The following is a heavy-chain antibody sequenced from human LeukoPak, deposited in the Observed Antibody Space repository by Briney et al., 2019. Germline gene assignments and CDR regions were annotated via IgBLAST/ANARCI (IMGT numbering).Heavy chain of an antibody. CDR3: ARATYAFDT. CDR1: GCTFTGHY. J-gene: IGHJ3*02. CDR2: MSPNSGGT. V-gene: IGHV1-2*06. Sequence: ASVKVSCKASGCTFTGHYLHWMRQAPGQGLEWMGRMSPNSGGTNYAQRFQGRVTMTRATSISTAYMELSRLRSDDTALYYCARATYAFDTWGQGTMVTASS.